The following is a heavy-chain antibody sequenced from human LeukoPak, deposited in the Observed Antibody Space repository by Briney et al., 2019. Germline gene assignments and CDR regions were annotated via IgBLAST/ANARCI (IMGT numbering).Heavy chain of an antibody. CDR2: ISGSGGST. D-gene: IGHD2-2*01. V-gene: IGHV3-23*01. CDR3: AKDLGYCSSTSCWTGWFDP. J-gene: IGHJ5*02. CDR1: GFTFSSYA. Sequence: GGSLRLSCAASGFTFSSYAMSWVRQALGKGLEWVSAISGSGGSTYYADPVKGRFTISRDNSKNTLYLQMNSLRAEDTAVYYCAKDLGYCSSTSCWTGWFDPWGQGTLVTVSS.